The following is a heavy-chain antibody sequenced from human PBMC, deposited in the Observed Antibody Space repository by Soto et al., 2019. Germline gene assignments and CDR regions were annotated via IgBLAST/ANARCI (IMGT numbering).Heavy chain of an antibody. V-gene: IGHV3-7*01. J-gene: IGHJ6*02. D-gene: IGHD6-19*01. CDR3: ARETRLNSSGPHYYYYYGMDV. Sequence: GGSLRLSCAASGFTFSSYWMSWVRQAPGKGLEWVANIKQDGSEKYYVDSVKGRFTISRDNAKNSLYLQMNSLRAEDTAVYYCARETRLNSSGPHYYYYYGMDVWGQGTTVTVSS. CDR1: GFTFSSYW. CDR2: IKQDGSEK.